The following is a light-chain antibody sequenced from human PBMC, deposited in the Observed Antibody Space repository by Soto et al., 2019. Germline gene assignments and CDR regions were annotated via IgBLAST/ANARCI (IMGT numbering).Light chain of an antibody. CDR2: GAS. CDR1: QSVSSN. CDR3: QQYNNWPHA. Sequence: EIVMKQSPATLSVSPGERATLTCRASQSVSSNLAWYQQKPGQTPRLLIYGASTRSTGMPARFSGSGSGTEFTLTITSLQSEDFAVYYCQQYNNWPHAFGQGTKLEIK. J-gene: IGKJ2*01. V-gene: IGKV3-15*01.